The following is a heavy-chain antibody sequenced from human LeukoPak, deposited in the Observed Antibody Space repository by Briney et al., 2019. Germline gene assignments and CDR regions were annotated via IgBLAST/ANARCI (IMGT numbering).Heavy chain of an antibody. D-gene: IGHD6-19*01. CDR1: GGSISSYY. Sequence: PSETLSLTCTVSGGSISSYYWSWIRQPPGKGLEWIGYIYYSGSTYYNPSLKSRVTISVDTSKNQFSLKLSSVTAADTAVYYCARIAVAGMIDYWGQGTLVTVSS. J-gene: IGHJ4*02. CDR3: ARIAVAGMIDY. V-gene: IGHV4-59*04. CDR2: IYYSGST.